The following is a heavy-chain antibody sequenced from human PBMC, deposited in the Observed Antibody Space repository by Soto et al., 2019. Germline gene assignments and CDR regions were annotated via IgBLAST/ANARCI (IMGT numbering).Heavy chain of an antibody. J-gene: IGHJ4*02. Sequence: PSETLSLTCTVSGGSISGGVHSWSWIRQPPGKGLEWIGHIFDSGSTYYNPSLKSRLTISVDTSKNQFSLQLTSVTAADTAVYYCATSYGNAWYTYWGQGTQVTVSS. D-gene: IGHD6-13*01. CDR1: GGSISGGVHS. CDR2: IFDSGST. CDR3: ATSYGNAWYTY. V-gene: IGHV4-30-4*01.